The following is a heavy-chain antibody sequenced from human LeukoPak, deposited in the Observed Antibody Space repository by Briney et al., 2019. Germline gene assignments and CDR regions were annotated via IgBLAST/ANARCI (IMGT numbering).Heavy chain of an antibody. J-gene: IGHJ4*02. CDR2: IYSGGST. V-gene: IGHV3-53*01. D-gene: IGHD2/OR15-2a*01. Sequence: GGSLRLSCAVSGFTVSSNYMSWVRQAPGKGLEWVSVIYSGGSTYYADSVKGRFTISRDNSKNTLYLQMNSLRAEDTAVYYCAKDYFLIDYWGQGTLVTVSS. CDR1: GFTVSSNY. CDR3: AKDYFLIDY.